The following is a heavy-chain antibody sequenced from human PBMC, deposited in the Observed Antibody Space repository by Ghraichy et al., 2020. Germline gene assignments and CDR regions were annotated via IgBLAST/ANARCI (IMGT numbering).Heavy chain of an antibody. Sequence: GGSLRLSCAASGFTFSSYALSWVRQAPGKGLEWVSGISVSGGNIDYGDSVKGRFTISRDNSKNTLYLQMNSLRVEDTAVYYCVKDFRYGSSWGQGTLVTVPS. CDR3: VKDFRYGSS. CDR2: ISVSGGNI. D-gene: IGHD6-13*01. V-gene: IGHV3-23*01. CDR1: GFTFSSYA. J-gene: IGHJ4*02.